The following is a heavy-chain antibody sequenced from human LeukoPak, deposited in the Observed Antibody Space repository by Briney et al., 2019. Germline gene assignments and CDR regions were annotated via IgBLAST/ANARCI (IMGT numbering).Heavy chain of an antibody. CDR2: ISYIGST. D-gene: IGHD3-22*01. V-gene: IGHV4-59*01. Sequence: SETLSLTCTVSGDXLSNYFWIWIRQPPGKGLEWVGFISYIGSTKYNPSLKSRVTMSIDTSENQFSLKLSSVTAADTAIYYCARARSNYYGSDFWGQGSLVTVSS. CDR3: ARARSNYYGSDF. CDR1: GDXLSNYF. J-gene: IGHJ4*02.